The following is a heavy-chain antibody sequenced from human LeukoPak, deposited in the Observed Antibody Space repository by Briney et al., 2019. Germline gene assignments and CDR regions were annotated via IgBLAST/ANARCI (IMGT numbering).Heavy chain of an antibody. CDR3: ARAGLRSLPSHNNALDI. J-gene: IGHJ3*02. CDR1: EFTFSSYD. CDR2: IGAAGDT. D-gene: IGHD3-10*01. Sequence: GGSLRLSCAASEFTFSSYDMHWLRQPTGKGLEWVSTIGAAGDTFYGDSVRDRFTTSRDNAKNSLYLTMSSLRAEDTAVYYCARAGLRSLPSHNNALDIWGQGTVVTDSS. V-gene: IGHV3-13*01.